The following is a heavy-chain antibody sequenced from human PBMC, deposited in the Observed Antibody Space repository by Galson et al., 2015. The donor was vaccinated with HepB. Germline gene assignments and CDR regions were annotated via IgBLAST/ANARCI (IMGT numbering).Heavy chain of an antibody. CDR2: ISSSSSYI. CDR1: GFTFSSYS. D-gene: IGHD6-13*01. J-gene: IGHJ6*03. Sequence: SLRLSCAASGFTFSSYSMNWVRQAPGKGLEWVSSISSSSSYIYYADTVKGRFTISRDNAKNSLYLQMNSLRAEDTAVYYCARDKRAARDYYYYYYMDVWGKGTTVTVSS. CDR3: ARDKRAARDYYYYYYMDV. V-gene: IGHV3-21*01.